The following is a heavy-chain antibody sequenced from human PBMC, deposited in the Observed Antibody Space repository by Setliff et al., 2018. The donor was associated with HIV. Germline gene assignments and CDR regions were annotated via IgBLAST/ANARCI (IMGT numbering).Heavy chain of an antibody. J-gene: IGHJ5*02. CDR3: ARHSNTWGNWFDP. D-gene: IGHD3-16*01. V-gene: IGHV4-59*08. CDR2: IYYSGST. Sequence: PSETLSLTCTVSGGSISSYYWSWIRQPPGKGLEWIGYIYYSGSTNYNPSLKSRVTISVDTSKTQFSLKLSSVTAADTAVYYCARHSNTWGNWFDPWGQGTLVTVSS. CDR1: GGSISSYY.